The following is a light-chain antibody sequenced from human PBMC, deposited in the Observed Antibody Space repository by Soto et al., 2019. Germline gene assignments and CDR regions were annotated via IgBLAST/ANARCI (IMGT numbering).Light chain of an antibody. CDR1: QGIRND. Sequence: AIQMTQSPSSLSASVGDRVTITCGASQGIRNDLGWYQQKPGKAPKLLIYAASSLQSGVPSRFSATVSGTEFSLTITSLQPEDFATYYCQQLFDSPITFGQGTRLEIK. CDR2: AAS. J-gene: IGKJ5*01. V-gene: IGKV1-6*01. CDR3: QQLFDSPIT.